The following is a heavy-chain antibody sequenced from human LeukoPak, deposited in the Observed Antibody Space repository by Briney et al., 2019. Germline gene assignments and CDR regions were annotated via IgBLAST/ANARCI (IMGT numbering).Heavy chain of an antibody. Sequence: PSETLSLTCTVSGGCISSYYCSWIRQPAGKGLEWIGRIYSTGSTNYNPSLKSRVTMSVDTSKNQFSLRLRSVTAADTAVYYCARQIASAGTAGFDFWGQGALVTVSS. D-gene: IGHD6-13*01. CDR2: IYSTGST. J-gene: IGHJ4*02. CDR1: GGCISSYY. V-gene: IGHV4-4*07. CDR3: ARQIASAGTAGFDF.